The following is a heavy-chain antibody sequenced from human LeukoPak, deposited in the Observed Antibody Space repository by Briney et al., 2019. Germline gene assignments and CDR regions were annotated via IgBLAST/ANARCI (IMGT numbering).Heavy chain of an antibody. CDR1: GGSISSYY. Sequence: WETLSLTCTVSGGSISSYYWSWIRQPPGKGLEWIGYIYYSGSTNYNPSLKSRVTISVDTSKNQFSLKLSSVTAADTAVYYCARVKGPLGSPRFDYWGQGSLVIVTS. V-gene: IGHV4-59*01. CDR2: IYYSGST. J-gene: IGHJ4*02. D-gene: IGHD1-14*01. CDR3: ARVKGPLGSPRFDY.